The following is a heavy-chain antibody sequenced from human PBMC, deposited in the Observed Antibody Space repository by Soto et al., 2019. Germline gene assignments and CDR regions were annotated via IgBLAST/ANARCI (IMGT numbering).Heavy chain of an antibody. Sequence: ASVKVSCKVSGYTLTELSMHWVRQAPGKGLEWMGGFDPEDGETIYAQKFQGRVTMTEDTSTDTAYMKLSSLRSEDTAVYYCATELGLEPPTAGMDVWGQGTTVTVSS. D-gene: IGHD1-1*01. J-gene: IGHJ6*02. V-gene: IGHV1-24*01. CDR1: GYTLTELS. CDR2: FDPEDGET. CDR3: ATELGLEPPTAGMDV.